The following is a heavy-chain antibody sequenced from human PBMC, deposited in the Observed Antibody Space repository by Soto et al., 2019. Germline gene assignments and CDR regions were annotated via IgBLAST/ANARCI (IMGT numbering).Heavy chain of an antibody. Sequence: SETLSLTCTVSGGSISSGGYYWSWIRQHPGKGLEWIGYIYYSGSTYYNPSLKSRVTISVDTSKNQFSLKLSSVTAADTAVYYCARGPDSSSPVDYWGQGTLVTVSS. CDR1: GGSISSGGYY. D-gene: IGHD6-6*01. CDR3: ARGPDSSSPVDY. CDR2: IYYSGST. V-gene: IGHV4-31*03. J-gene: IGHJ4*02.